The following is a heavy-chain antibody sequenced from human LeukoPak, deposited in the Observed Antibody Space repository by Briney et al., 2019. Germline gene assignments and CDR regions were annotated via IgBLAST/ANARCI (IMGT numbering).Heavy chain of an antibody. CDR2: INAGNGNT. J-gene: IGHJ3*02. Sequence: ASVKVSCKASGYTFTSYGISWVRQAPGQGLEWMGWINAGNGNTKNSQKFQGRVTITRDTSASTAYMELSSLRSEDTAVYYCARDRGYYGYVWGSHEASFAFDIWGQGTMVTVSS. D-gene: IGHD3-16*01. CDR1: GYTFTSYG. CDR3: ARDRGYYGYVWGSHEASFAFDI. V-gene: IGHV1-3*01.